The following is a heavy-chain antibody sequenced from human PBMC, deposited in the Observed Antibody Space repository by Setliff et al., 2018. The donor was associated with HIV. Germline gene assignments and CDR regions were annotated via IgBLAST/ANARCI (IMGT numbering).Heavy chain of an antibody. J-gene: IGHJ4*01. V-gene: IGHV3-11*04. CDR2: ISRYGNNM. Sequence: GGSLRLSCAASGFSLSDYYMNWIRQAPGKGLEWISQISRYGNNMYYADSVKVRFTISRDDAKNSLFLQMNSLRVDDTAVYFCARDKWASGFDFWGHGTLVTVSS. CDR1: GFSLSDYY. D-gene: IGHD1-26*01. CDR3: ARDKWASGFDF.